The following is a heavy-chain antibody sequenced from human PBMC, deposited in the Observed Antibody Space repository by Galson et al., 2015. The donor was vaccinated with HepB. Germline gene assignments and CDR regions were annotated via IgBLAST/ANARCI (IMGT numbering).Heavy chain of an antibody. CDR1: GFTFSTYW. CDR3: AAVKGFNDPIDS. D-gene: IGHD1-1*01. J-gene: IGHJ4*02. Sequence: SLRLSCAACGFTFSTYWMHWVRQVPGKGPVWLSRINSDGTSRSYADSVKGRFTISRNNAEHKLYLQLNSLTAEDTAIYYCAAVKGFNDPIDSWGQGTLVTVSS. CDR2: INSDGTSR. V-gene: IGHV3-74*01.